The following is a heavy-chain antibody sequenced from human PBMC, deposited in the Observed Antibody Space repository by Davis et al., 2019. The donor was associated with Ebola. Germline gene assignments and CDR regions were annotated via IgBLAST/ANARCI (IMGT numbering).Heavy chain of an antibody. V-gene: IGHV1-69*10. CDR1: GGTFSSYA. Sequence: SVKVSCKASGGTFSSYAISWVRQAPGQGLEWMGGIIPILGIANYAQKFQGRVTITADESTSTAYMELSSLRSEDTAVYYCARAGTVTTGFDYWGQGTLVTVSS. CDR3: ARAGTVTTGFDY. D-gene: IGHD4-11*01. J-gene: IGHJ4*02. CDR2: IIPILGIA.